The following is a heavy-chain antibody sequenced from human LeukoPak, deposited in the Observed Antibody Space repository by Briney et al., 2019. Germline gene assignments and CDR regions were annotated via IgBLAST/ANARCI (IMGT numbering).Heavy chain of an antibody. CDR1: GFTFSGSA. D-gene: IGHD6-13*01. CDR3: ARTPPGIANAFYFDY. J-gene: IGHJ4*02. Sequence: GGSLKLSCATSGFTFSGSAMHWVRQASGKGLEWVGRIRSKAANYAKAYAASVKGSITISRDDSENTAYLQMNSLKTEDTAVYYCARTPPGIANAFYFDYWGQGILVTVSS. CDR2: IRSKAANYAK. V-gene: IGHV3-73*01.